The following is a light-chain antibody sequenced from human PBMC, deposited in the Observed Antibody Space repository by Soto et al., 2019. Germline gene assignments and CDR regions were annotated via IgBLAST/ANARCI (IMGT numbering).Light chain of an antibody. J-gene: IGLJ1*01. CDR3: SSYTSSSTYV. CDR2: DVS. V-gene: IGLV2-14*01. CDR1: SSDVGGYNY. Sequence: QSALTQPASVSGSPGQSITISCTGTSSDVGGYNYVAWYQQYPGNVPKLIIYDVSNRPSGVSNRFSGSKSGNTASLTISGLPAYDEADYYCSSYTSSSTYVFGTGTKLTVL.